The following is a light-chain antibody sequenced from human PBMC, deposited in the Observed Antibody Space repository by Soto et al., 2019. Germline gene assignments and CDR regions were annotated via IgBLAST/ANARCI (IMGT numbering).Light chain of an antibody. CDR2: DVS. J-gene: IGLJ2*01. CDR1: SSDVGGYNY. Sequence: QSALTQPRSVSGSPGQSVTISCTGTSSDVGGYNYVSWYQQHPGKAPKLMIYDVSQRPSGVTDRFSGSKSGNTASLTISGLQTEDEANYYCCSYAGTYSSRIFGGGTKLTVL. V-gene: IGLV2-11*01. CDR3: CSYAGTYSSRI.